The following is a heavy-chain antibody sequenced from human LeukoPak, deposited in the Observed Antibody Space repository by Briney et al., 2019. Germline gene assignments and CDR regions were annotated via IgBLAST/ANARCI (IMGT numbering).Heavy chain of an antibody. CDR1: NGSISSSY. D-gene: IGHD3-9*01. J-gene: IGHJ4*02. CDR2: IYFRGGT. V-gene: IGHV4-59*12. Sequence: PSETLSLTCTVSNGSISSSYWNWIRQAPGKGLEWIGYIYFRGGTNYNAALKSRVTISVDTSKNQFSLKLSSVTAADTAVYYCASKRYLNYWGQGTLVTVSS. CDR3: ASKRYLNY.